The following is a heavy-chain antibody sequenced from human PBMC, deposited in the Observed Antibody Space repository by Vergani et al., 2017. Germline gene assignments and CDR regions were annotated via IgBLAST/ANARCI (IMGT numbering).Heavy chain of an antibody. CDR2: IIPIFGTA. V-gene: IGHV1-69*01. Sequence: QVQLVQSGAEVKKPGSSVKVSCKASGGTFSSYAISWVRQAPGQGLEWMGGIIPIFGTANYAQKFQGRVTITADESTSTAYMELSSLRSEDTAVYYCARGSGGGYCSGGSFYSGGVFDYWGQGTLVTVSS. D-gene: IGHD2-15*01. CDR3: ARGSGGGYCSGGSFYSGGVFDY. J-gene: IGHJ4*02. CDR1: GGTFSSYA.